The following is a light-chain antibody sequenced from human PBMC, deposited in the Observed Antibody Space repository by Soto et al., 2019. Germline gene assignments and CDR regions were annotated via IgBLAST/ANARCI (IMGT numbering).Light chain of an antibody. V-gene: IGKV3-15*01. CDR3: QQYNNWPGGT. CDR2: GAS. CDR1: QSVSSN. Sequence: EIVMTQSPATLSVSPVERATLSCRASQSVSSNLAWYQQKPGQAPRLLIYGASTRATGIPARFSGSGSGTEFTLTISSLQSEDFAVYYCQQYNNWPGGTFGQGTKVDNK. J-gene: IGKJ1*01.